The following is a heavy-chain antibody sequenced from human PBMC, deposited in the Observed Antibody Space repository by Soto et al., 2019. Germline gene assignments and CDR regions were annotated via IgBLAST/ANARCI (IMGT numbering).Heavy chain of an antibody. Sequence: TCENLSLTCTVSGGSVTRDEESWTWIRHSPVKGLEWIGYISNSGSTGDNPSLKTRLSMSVDMSKNQFTLRLTSVTAAETAVYFCATESGSTYRHFDHWGQASQVTVSS. CDR2: ISNSGST. D-gene: IGHD1-26*01. CDR3: ATESGSTYRHFDH. V-gene: IGHV4-30-4*01. CDR1: GGSVTRDEES. J-gene: IGHJ4*02.